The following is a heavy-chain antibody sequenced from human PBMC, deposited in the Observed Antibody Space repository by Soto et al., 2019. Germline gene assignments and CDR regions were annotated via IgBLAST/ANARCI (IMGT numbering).Heavy chain of an antibody. D-gene: IGHD5-18*01. CDR3: ARDYTAMVKRWLDY. CDR1: GFIFSSYA. CDR2: ISYDGSNK. V-gene: IGHV3-30-3*01. J-gene: IGHJ4*02. Sequence: PGGSLRLSCAASGFIFSSYAMHWVRQAPGKGLEWVAVISYDGSNKYYADSVKGRFTISRDNSKNTLYLQMNSLRAEDTAVYYCARDYTAMVKRWLDYWGQGTLVTVSS.